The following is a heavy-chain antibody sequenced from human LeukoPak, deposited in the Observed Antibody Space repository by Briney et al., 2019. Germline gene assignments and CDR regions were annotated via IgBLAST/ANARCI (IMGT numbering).Heavy chain of an antibody. V-gene: IGHV4-4*07. J-gene: IGHJ6*03. CDR1: GGSISSYY. D-gene: IGHD3-10*01. CDR2: IYTSGST. Sequence: SETLSLTCTVSGGSISSYYWSWIRQPPGKGLEWIGRIYTSGSTNYNPSLKSRVTMSVDTSKNQFSLKLSSVTAADTAVYYCAGAVGSGSFQTYYYYMDVWGKGTTVTISS. CDR3: AGAVGSGSFQTYYYYMDV.